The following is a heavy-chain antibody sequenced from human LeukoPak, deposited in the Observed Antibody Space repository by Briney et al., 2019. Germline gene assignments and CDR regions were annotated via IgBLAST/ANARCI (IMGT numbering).Heavy chain of an antibody. CDR1: GYTFTGYY. V-gene: IGHV1-2*02. CDR2: INPNSGGT. D-gene: IGHD3-10*01. Sequence: GASVKLSCKASGYTFTGYYMHWVRQAPGQGLEWMGWINPNSGGTNYAQKFQGRVTMTRDTSISTAYMELSRLRSDDTAVDHCAREAHYYGSGSYYPFDYGGQGTLVTVSA. J-gene: IGHJ4*02. CDR3: AREAHYYGSGSYYPFDY.